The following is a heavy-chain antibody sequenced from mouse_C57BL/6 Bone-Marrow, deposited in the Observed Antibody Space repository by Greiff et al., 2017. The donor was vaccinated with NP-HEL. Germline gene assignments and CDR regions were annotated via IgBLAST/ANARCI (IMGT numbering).Heavy chain of an antibody. CDR2: IYPRSGNT. J-gene: IGHJ4*01. Sequence: LEESGAELARPGASVKLSCKASGYTFTSYGISWVKQRTGQGLEWIGEIYPRSGNTYYNEKFKGKATLTADKSSSTAYMELRSLTSEDSAVYFCARRGYGAMDYWGQGTSVTVSS. CDR3: ARRGYGAMDY. D-gene: IGHD1-1*02. CDR1: GYTFTSYG. V-gene: IGHV1-81*01.